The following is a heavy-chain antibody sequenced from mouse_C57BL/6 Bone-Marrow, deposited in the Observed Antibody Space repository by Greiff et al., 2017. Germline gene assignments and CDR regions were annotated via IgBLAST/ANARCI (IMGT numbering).Heavy chain of an antibody. V-gene: IGHV14-1*01. CDR1: GFNIKDYY. CDR2: IDPEDGDT. J-gene: IGHJ4*01. Sequence: EVQLQQSGAELVRPGASVKLSCTASGFNIKDYYMHWVKQRPEQGLEWIGRIDPEDGDTEYAPKFQGKATMTADTSSNTAYLQLSSLTSEDTAVYYCTSYYYGSSSYYAMDYWGQGTSVTVSS. D-gene: IGHD1-1*01. CDR3: TSYYYGSSSYYAMDY.